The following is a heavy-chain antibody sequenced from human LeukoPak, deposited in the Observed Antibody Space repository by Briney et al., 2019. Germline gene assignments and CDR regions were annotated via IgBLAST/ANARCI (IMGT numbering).Heavy chain of an antibody. CDR1: GGSFSSYA. CDR2: IIPMSRTA. D-gene: IGHD3-10*01. Sequence: SVKVSCQASGGSFSSYAMSGVRQAPGQGREGMGGIIPMSRTANYAQNLQIRVTLTADESTSTVYMELSRLRSEDTAVYYCARDKFGAGTYVFDYWGQGTLVTVSS. J-gene: IGHJ4*02. CDR3: ARDKFGAGTYVFDY. V-gene: IGHV1-69*13.